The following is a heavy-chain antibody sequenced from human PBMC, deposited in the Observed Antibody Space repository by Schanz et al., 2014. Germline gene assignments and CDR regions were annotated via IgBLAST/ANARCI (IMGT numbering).Heavy chain of an antibody. V-gene: IGHV3-23*04. CDR2: IGGSGDST. D-gene: IGHD3-22*01. J-gene: IGHJ3*01. CDR3: ARGREVVAKIFDV. Sequence: EVQLVESGGGLVQPGGSLRLSCAASGFTFSNHALSWVRQAPGKGLEWVSGIGGSGDSTHYADSVKGRFIISRDNSKNSLYLQMNRLRAEDTGVYYWARGREVVAKIFDVWGQGTMVTVSS. CDR1: GFTFSNHA.